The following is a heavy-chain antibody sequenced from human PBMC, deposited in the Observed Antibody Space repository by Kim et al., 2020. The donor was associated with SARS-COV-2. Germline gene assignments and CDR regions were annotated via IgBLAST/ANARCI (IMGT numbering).Heavy chain of an antibody. CDR1: GYTLTELS. D-gene: IGHD3-10*01. J-gene: IGHJ3*02. V-gene: IGHV1-24*01. Sequence: ASVKVSCKVSGYTLTELSMHWVRQAPGKGLEWMGGFDPEDGETIYAQKFQGRVTMTEDTSTDTAYMELSSLRSEDTAVYYCATVNVLWFGELPDAFDIWGQGTMVTVSS. CDR3: ATVNVLWFGELPDAFDI. CDR2: FDPEDGET.